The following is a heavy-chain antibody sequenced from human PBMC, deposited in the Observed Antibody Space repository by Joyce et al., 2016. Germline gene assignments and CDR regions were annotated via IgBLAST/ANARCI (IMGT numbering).Heavy chain of an antibody. CDR1: GDSISSGSYY. CDR3: ARDRSPSGGYDLGGWFDP. J-gene: IGHJ5*02. V-gene: IGHV4-61*02. CDR2: IYKSGFP. D-gene: IGHD5-12*01. Sequence: QVQLQESGPGLVKPSQTLSLTCSVSGDSISSGSYYWSWIRQPAGKGLEWIGLIYKSGFPNYSPSRKSRVTISLDTSKNQFSLKLNSVTATDTAVYYCARDRSPSGGYDLGGWFDPWGQGTLVTVSS.